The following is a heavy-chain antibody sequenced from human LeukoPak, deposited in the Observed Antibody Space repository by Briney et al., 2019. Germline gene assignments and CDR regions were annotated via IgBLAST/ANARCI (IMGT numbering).Heavy chain of an antibody. V-gene: IGHV1-46*01. J-gene: IGHJ4*02. CDR2: INPSGGST. Sequence: ALVKVSCKASGYTFTSYYMHGVRQAPGQGLEGMGIINPSGGSTSYGQKSQGRVTMTRDMSTSTVYMELSSLRSEDTAVYYCARAPADPPIHIVVVTAIDYWGQGTLVTVSS. CDR3: ARAPADPPIHIVVVTAIDY. D-gene: IGHD2-21*02. CDR1: GYTFTSYY.